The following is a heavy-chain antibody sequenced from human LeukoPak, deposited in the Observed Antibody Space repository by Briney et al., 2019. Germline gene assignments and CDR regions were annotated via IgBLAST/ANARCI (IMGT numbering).Heavy chain of an antibody. J-gene: IGHJ4*02. CDR1: GFTFSSYS. Sequence: GGSLRLSCAASGFTFSSYSMNWVRQAPGKGLELVSSISSSSSYIYYADSVKGRFTISRDNAKNSLYLQMNSLRAEDTAVYYCARVGSRGYSYGYYGDWGQGTLVTVSS. V-gene: IGHV3-21*01. D-gene: IGHD5-18*01. CDR3: ARVGSRGYSYGYYGD. CDR2: ISSSSSYI.